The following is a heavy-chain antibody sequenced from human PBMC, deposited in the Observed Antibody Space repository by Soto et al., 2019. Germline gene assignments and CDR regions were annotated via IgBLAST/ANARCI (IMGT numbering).Heavy chain of an antibody. V-gene: IGHV3-74*01. CDR1: GFTFSNYW. D-gene: IGHD3-10*01. Sequence: EVHLVESGGGLVQPGGSLRLSCEASGFTFSNYWFHWVRQAPGKGLVWVSRTNQHGTIIDYADFAKGRFTISRDNAKNLLYLERNGRRAEATVVYYCKRDVGGGGGFCGQGTLVTVSS. CDR2: TNQHGTII. J-gene: IGHJ4*02. CDR3: KRDVGGGGGF.